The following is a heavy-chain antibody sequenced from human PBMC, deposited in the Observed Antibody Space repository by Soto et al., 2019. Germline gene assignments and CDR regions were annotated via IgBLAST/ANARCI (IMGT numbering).Heavy chain of an antibody. CDR3: AHRVLRTVFGLVTTTAIYFDF. V-gene: IGHV2-5*02. CDR1: GFSLTTSGVG. Sequence: QITLKESGPTVVKPTETLTLTCTFSGFSLTTSGVGVGWVRQSPGKAPEWLALIYWDDDKRYSTSLKSRLTITKDTSKDQVGMTMASVDPADTATYYCAHRVLRTVFGLVTTTAIYFDFWGQGTPVVVSS. CDR2: IYWDDDK. J-gene: IGHJ4*02. D-gene: IGHD3-3*01.